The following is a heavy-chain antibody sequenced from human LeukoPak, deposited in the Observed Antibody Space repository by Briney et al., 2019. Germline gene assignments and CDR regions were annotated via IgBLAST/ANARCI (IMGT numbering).Heavy chain of an antibody. J-gene: IGHJ4*02. D-gene: IGHD3-10*01. CDR3: ARTTMVRGAFDY. V-gene: IGHV1-46*01. CDR1: GYTFTSYY. Sequence: ASVKVSCKASGYTFTSYYMHWVRQAPGQGLEWMGIINPSGGSTSYAQEFQGRVTMTRDTSTSTVYMELSSLRSEDTAVYYCARTTMVRGAFDYWGQGTLVTVSS. CDR2: INPSGGST.